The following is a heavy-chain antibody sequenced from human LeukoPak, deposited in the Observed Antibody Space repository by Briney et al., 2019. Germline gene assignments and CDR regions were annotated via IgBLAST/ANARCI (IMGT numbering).Heavy chain of an antibody. V-gene: IGHV1-18*01. Sequence: ASVKVSCKASGYTFTSYGISWVRQAPGQGLEWMGWISAYNGNTNYAQKLQGRVTMTTDTSTSIAYMELRSLRSDDTAVYYCARDRAYYYDSSGYGIYMDVWGKGTTVTVSS. CDR3: ARDRAYYYDSSGYGIYMDV. CDR1: GYTFTSYG. D-gene: IGHD3-22*01. J-gene: IGHJ6*03. CDR2: ISAYNGNT.